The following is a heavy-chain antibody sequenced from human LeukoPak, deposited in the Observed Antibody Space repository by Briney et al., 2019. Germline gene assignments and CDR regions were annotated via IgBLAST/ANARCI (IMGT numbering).Heavy chain of an antibody. V-gene: IGHV1-2*02. CDR2: INPNSGGT. CDR3: ARVDDRGHYYDSSGPRKLFDY. CDR1: GYTFTGYY. Sequence: ASVTVSCKASGYTFTGYYMHWVRQAPGQGLEWMGWINPNSGGTNYAQKFQGRVTMTRDTSIRTAYMQLSRLSSDDTAVYYCARVDDRGHYYDSSGPRKLFDYWGQGTLVTVSS. D-gene: IGHD3-22*01. J-gene: IGHJ4*02.